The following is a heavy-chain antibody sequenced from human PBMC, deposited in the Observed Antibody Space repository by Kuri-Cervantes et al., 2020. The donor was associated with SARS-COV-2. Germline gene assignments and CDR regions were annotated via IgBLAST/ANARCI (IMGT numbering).Heavy chain of an antibody. D-gene: IGHD2-21*01. J-gene: IGHJ5*02. V-gene: IGHV1-69*13. Sequence: SVKVSCKTSGYTFTGYYIHWVRQAPGQGLEWMGGIRPVFGAPYYAQKFQGRVTIAADESTSTVHMELGSLNSEDTAIYYCARETGDRKMGIDPWGQGTLVTVSS. CDR2: IRPVFGAP. CDR1: GYTFTGYY. CDR3: ARETGDRKMGIDP.